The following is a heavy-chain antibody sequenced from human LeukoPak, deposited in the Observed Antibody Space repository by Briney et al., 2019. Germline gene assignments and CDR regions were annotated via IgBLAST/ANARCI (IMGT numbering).Heavy chain of an antibody. V-gene: IGHV3-21*01. D-gene: IGHD1-14*01. Sequence: GGSLRLSCAASGFTFNNYNMNWVRQAPGKALEWVSSITSSGAYIFYADSVKGRFTISRDNAKDSLYLQMNSLRAEDTALYYCAPTPPVTSYNYPYYFDSWGQGTLVTVSS. CDR3: APTPPVTSYNYPYYFDS. J-gene: IGHJ4*02. CDR1: GFTFNNYN. CDR2: ITSSGAYI.